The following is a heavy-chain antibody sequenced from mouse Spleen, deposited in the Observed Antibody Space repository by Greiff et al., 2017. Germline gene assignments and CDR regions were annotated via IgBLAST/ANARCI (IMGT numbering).Heavy chain of an antibody. CDR1: GFTFSSYA. J-gene: IGHJ1*01. CDR2: ISSGGGNT. D-gene: IGHD1-1*01. CDR3: ARHVTTVVAHWYFDV. V-gene: IGHV5-9*04. Sequence: EVNLVESGGGLVKLGGSLKLSCAASGFTFSSYAMSWVRQTPEKRLEWVATISSGGGNTYYPDSVKGRFTISRDNAKNTLYLQMSSLKSEDTAMYYCARHVTTVVAHWYFDVWGAGTTVTVSS.